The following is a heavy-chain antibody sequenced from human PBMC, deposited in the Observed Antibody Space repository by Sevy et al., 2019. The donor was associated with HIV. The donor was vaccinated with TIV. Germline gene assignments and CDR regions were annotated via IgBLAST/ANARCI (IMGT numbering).Heavy chain of an antibody. D-gene: IGHD3-22*01. CDR1: GFTFNNYW. V-gene: IGHV3-7*03. CDR2: INQDGSDK. CDR3: ATSTMMGASSLYDY. J-gene: IGHJ4*02. Sequence: GGCLRLSCAVSGFTFNNYWMSWVRQAPGKGLEWVAAINQDGSDKYSSDSVKGRFTISRDNAENSLFLQMNSLRVGDTAMYYCATSTMMGASSLYDYWGQGTLVTVSS.